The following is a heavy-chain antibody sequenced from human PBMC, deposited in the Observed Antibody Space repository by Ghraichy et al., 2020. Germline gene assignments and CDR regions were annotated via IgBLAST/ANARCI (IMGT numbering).Heavy chain of an antibody. J-gene: IGHJ3*02. D-gene: IGHD5-24*01. Sequence: SETLSLTCAVYGGSFSGYYWSWIRQPPGKGLEWIGEINHSGSTNYNPPLKSRVTISVDTSKNQFSLKLSSVTAADTAVYYCARAPIDGYNSFDAFDIWGQGTMVTVSS. CDR3: ARAPIDGYNSFDAFDI. V-gene: IGHV4-34*01. CDR1: GGSFSGYY. CDR2: INHSGST.